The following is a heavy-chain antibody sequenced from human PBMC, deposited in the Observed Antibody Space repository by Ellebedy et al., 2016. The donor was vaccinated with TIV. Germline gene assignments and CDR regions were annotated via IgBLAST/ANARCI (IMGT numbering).Heavy chain of an antibody. J-gene: IGHJ4*02. D-gene: IGHD5-12*01. CDR1: GFTFSSYW. Sequence: GESLKISCAASGFTFSSYWMYWVRQAPGKGLEWVSRMKGDGSSVTYADSAKGRFTISRDNSKNTLSLQMNSLRAEDTAVYYCAKDLRGYGSFDYWGQGTLITVSS. V-gene: IGHV3-74*01. CDR3: AKDLRGYGSFDY. CDR2: MKGDGSSV.